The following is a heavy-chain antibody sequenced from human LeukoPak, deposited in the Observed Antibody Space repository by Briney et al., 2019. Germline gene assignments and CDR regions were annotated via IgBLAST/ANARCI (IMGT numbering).Heavy chain of an antibody. V-gene: IGHV1-46*01. CDR3: ATGRWDYTVTTLYYFDS. J-gene: IGHJ4*02. D-gene: IGHD4-11*01. CDR1: GYTFTNYY. CDR2: INPSGGST. Sequence: ASVKVSCKASGYTFTNYYMHWVRQAPGQGLEWMGIINPSGGSTSYAQNFQGRVTMARDTSTSTVYMELSSLRSEDTAMCYCATGRWDYTVTTLYYFDSWGQGTLVTVSS.